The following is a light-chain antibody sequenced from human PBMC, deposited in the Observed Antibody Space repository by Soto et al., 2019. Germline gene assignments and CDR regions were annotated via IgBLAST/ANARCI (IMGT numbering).Light chain of an antibody. CDR2: AVS. J-gene: IGKJ4*01. CDR1: QSISSY. V-gene: IGKV1-39*01. Sequence: DIQMTQSPSSLSASVGDRVTITCRASQSISSYLNWYQQKPGKAPKLLIYAVSTLQRGVPSRFSGSASGTDFTLTISTLQPEDFGTYYCQQRDSTPLTFGGGTKVEIK. CDR3: QQRDSTPLT.